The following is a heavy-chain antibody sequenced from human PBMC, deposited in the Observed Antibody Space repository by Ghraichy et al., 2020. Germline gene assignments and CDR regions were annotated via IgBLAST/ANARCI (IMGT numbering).Heavy chain of an antibody. CDR1: GFTFSSYA. V-gene: IGHV3-30-3*01. D-gene: IGHD3-10*01. J-gene: IGHJ5*02. Sequence: GGSLRLSCAASGFTFSSYAMHWVRQAPGKGLEWVAVISYDGSNKYYADSVKGRFTISRDNSKNTLYLQMNSLRAEDTAVYYCARDSALFGRTDVWFGEFDFDPWGQGTLVTVSS. CDR3: ARDSALFGRTDVWFGEFDFDP. CDR2: ISYDGSNK.